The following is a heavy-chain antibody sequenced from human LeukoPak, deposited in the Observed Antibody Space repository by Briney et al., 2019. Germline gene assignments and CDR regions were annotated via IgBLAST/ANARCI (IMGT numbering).Heavy chain of an antibody. CDR3: AELGITMIGGV. V-gene: IGHV3-23*01. Sequence: GVLRLSCAASGFTFSSDAMSWVRQAPGKGLEWVSAISGSGGSTYYADSVKGRFTISRDNAKNSLYLQMNSLRAEDTAVYYCAELGITMIGGVWGKGTTVTISS. J-gene: IGHJ6*04. D-gene: IGHD3-10*02. CDR1: GFTFSSDA. CDR2: ISGSGGST.